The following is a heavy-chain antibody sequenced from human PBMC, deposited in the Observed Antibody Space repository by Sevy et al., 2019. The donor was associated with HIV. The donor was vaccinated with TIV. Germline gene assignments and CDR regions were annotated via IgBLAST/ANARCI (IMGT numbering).Heavy chain of an antibody. Sequence: GGSLRLSCGASGFTFSSYAMSWVRQAPGKGLEWVSAISGSSNYIYYAESVKGRFIISRDNVKNTLYLQMNSLRADDTAVYYCARGPPDGSYDYFDYWGQGTLVTVSS. CDR3: ARGPPDGSYDYFDY. CDR1: GFTFSSYA. J-gene: IGHJ4*02. V-gene: IGHV3-21*06. CDR2: ISGSSNYI. D-gene: IGHD1-26*01.